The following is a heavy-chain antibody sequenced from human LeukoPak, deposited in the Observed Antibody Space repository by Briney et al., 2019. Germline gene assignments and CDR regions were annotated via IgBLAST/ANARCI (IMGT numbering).Heavy chain of an antibody. CDR2: INPNSGGT. D-gene: IGHD5-12*01. V-gene: IGHV1-2*04. CDR1: GYTFTGYY. Sequence: ASVKVSCKASGYTFTGYYMHWVRQAPGQGLEWMGWINPNSGGTNYAQKFQGWVTMTRDTSISTAYMELSRLRSDDTAVYYCARVSGYDSWDYGADYSGQGTLVTVSS. J-gene: IGHJ4*02. CDR3: ARVSGYDSWDYGADY.